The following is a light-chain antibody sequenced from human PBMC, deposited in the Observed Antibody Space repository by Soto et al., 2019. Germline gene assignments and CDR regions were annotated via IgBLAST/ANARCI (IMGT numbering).Light chain of an antibody. CDR2: RDY. J-gene: IGLJ2*01. V-gene: IGLV3-9*01. CDR1: NIGNKN. Sequence: SYELNQPLSVSVALGQTATITCGGNNIGNKNVHWYQQKPGQAPVLVIYRDYNPPSGITERFSGSNSGNTATLTVSRAQAGGEADFLWQGGDYSTVLFGGGTKVTVL. CDR3: QGGDYSTVL.